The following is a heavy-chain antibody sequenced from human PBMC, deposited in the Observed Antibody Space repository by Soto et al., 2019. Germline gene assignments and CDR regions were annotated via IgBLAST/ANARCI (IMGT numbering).Heavy chain of an antibody. CDR2: IYYSGST. D-gene: IGHD3-16*01. V-gene: IGHV4-31*03. CDR3: ASGPQYDYVWGSYLDY. CDR1: GGSISSGGYY. J-gene: IGHJ4*02. Sequence: LSLTCTVSGGSISSGGYYWSWIRQHPGKGLEWIGYIYYSGSTYYNPSLKSRVTISVDTSKXXFXXXLXSXXAAXTAVYYCASGPQYDYVWGSYLDYWGQGTLVTVSS.